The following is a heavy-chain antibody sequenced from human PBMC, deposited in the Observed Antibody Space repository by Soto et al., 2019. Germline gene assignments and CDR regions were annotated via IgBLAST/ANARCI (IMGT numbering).Heavy chain of an antibody. J-gene: IGHJ3*02. Sequence: QVHLVQSGAEVKKPGASVKVSCKASGYTSTTYGISWVRQAPEQGLEWMGWISAYNGNTKYAQKLQDRVTMTTDTSTSTAYMELRSLTSDDTAMYYCARGSRYIAARNDAFDIWGRGTMVTVSS. CDR1: GYTSTTYG. CDR3: ARGSRYIAARNDAFDI. V-gene: IGHV1-18*01. CDR2: ISAYNGNT. D-gene: IGHD6-6*01.